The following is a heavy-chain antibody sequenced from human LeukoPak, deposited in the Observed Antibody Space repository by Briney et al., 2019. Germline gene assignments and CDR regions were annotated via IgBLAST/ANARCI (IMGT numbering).Heavy chain of an antibody. CDR2: ISSSGYTM. D-gene: IGHD2-2*01. CDR1: GFTVSSYN. J-gene: IGHJ6*03. V-gene: IGHV3-48*02. CDR3: ARGCASCGHYNYYFMDV. Sequence: VGSLRLSCAASGFTVSSYNMNWVRQTPGKGLEWVSYISSSGYTMHHADSVKGRFTVSRDSAKNSLYLQMNSLRDEDAAVYFCARGCASCGHYNYYFMDVWGKGTTVTVSS.